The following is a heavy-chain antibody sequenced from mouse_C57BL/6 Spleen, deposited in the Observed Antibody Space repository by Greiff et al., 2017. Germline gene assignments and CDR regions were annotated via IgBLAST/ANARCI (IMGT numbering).Heavy chain of an antibody. Sequence: QVQLQQPGAELVKPGASVKLSCKASGYTFTSYWMQWVKQRPGQGLEWIGEIDPSDSYTNYTQKFKGKATLTVYTSSSTAYMQLSSLTSKDSAVYYCARTRENSGSSYAMDYWGQGTSVTVSS. CDR2: IDPSDSYT. CDR1: GYTFTSYW. D-gene: IGHD1-1*01. V-gene: IGHV1-50*01. CDR3: ARTRENSGSSYAMDY. J-gene: IGHJ4*01.